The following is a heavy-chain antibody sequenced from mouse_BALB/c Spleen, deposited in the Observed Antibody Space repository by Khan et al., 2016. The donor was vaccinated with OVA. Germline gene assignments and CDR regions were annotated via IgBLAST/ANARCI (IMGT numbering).Heavy chain of an antibody. V-gene: IGHV9-1*02. J-gene: IGHJ1*01. CDR2: INTYTGEP. CDR1: GYTFTNYG. CDR3: ARISSYWYSDV. D-gene: IGHD6-2*01. Sequence: QIQLMQSGPELKKPGETVKISCKASGYTFTNYGMNWVKQAPGKGLKWMGWINTYTGEPTYADDFKGRFVFSLETSASTAYLQISNLKNEDMTTYFCARISSYWYSDVWGAGTTVTGSS.